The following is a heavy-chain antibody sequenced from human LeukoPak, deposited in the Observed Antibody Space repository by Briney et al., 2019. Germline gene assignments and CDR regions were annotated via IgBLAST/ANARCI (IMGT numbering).Heavy chain of an antibody. J-gene: IGHJ6*02. CDR1: GFTLSNYG. Sequence: GGSLRLSCAASGFTLSNYGMHWVRQAPGKGLEWVAIISSDGSNKYSADSVKGRFTISRDDSKNTLYLQMNTLRAEDTAVYYCARDRDCSGGSCYYYYYGMDVWGQGTTVTVSS. V-gene: IGHV3-30*03. CDR2: ISSDGSNK. CDR3: ARDRDCSGGSCYYYYYGMDV. D-gene: IGHD2-15*01.